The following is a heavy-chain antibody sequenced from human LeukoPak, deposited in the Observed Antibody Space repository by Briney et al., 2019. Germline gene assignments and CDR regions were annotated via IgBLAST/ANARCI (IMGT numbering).Heavy chain of an antibody. J-gene: IGHJ3*02. V-gene: IGHV5-51*01. D-gene: IGHD3-22*01. Sequence: HGESLKISCKGSGYSFTTYWIAWVRQMPGKGLEWMGIIYPGDSNTKYNPSFQGQVTISTDKSISTAYLQWSSLQASDTAMLYCARRSYYYDSQDTFDIWGQGTMVTVSS. CDR1: GYSFTTYW. CDR2: IYPGDSNT. CDR3: ARRSYYYDSQDTFDI.